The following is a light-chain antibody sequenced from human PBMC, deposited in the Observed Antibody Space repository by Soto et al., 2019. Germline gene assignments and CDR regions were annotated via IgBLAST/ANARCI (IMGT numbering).Light chain of an antibody. J-gene: IGKJ4*01. Sequence: EIVLTQSPGTLSLSPGERATLSCRASQSVTSSYLAWYQQKPGQAPRLLIYGASSRATGIPDRFSGSGSGTDFTLTNNRLEPEDFAVYYCEQYDKSMTFGGGTKGEIK. V-gene: IGKV3-20*01. CDR1: QSVTSSY. CDR3: EQYDKSMT. CDR2: GAS.